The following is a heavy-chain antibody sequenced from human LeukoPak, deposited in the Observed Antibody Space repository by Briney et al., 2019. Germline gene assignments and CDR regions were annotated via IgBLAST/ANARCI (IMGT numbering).Heavy chain of an antibody. J-gene: IGHJ4*02. Sequence: SETLSLTCTVSGGSISSSSYYWGWIRQPPGKGLEWIGSIYYSGSTNYNPSLKSRVTISVDTSKNQFSLKLSSVTAADTAVYYCARDLGWIDYWGQGTLVTVSS. V-gene: IGHV4-39*07. CDR2: IYYSGST. CDR1: GGSISSSSYY. D-gene: IGHD2-15*01. CDR3: ARDLGWIDY.